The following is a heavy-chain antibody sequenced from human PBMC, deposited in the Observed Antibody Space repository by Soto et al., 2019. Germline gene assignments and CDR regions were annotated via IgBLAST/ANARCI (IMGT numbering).Heavy chain of an antibody. V-gene: IGHV1-8*01. J-gene: IGHJ6*03. Sequence: QVHLVQSGAEVKKPGASVKVSCKASGYTFTSYDINWVRQGAGQVLEWMGWMNPNSGDTAYAQELQGRVTMSRNTSISIAYMELSSLRPADTAVYYCARGLKMLRVFGLKTYYYYYMDVWGKGTTVTLSS. CDR1: GYTFTSYD. CDR2: MNPNSGDT. CDR3: ARGLKMLRVFGLKTYYYYYMDV. D-gene: IGHD3-10*01.